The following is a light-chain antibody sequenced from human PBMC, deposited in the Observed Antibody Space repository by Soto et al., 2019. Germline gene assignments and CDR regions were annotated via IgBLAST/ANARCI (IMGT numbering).Light chain of an antibody. CDR3: QLYGSSPPYI. V-gene: IGKV3-20*01. J-gene: IGKJ2*01. CDR1: QSVSSSS. Sequence: EIVLTQSPGTVSLSTGDRATLSCRASQSVSSSSLAWYQQRPGQAPRLLIFTASSRATGTPDRFSGSGSGTDFTLTISRLEPEDFAVYYCQLYGSSPPYILGPGTKVDI. CDR2: TAS.